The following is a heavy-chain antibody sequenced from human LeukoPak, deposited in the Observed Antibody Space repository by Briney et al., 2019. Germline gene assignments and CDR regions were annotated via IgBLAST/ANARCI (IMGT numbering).Heavy chain of an antibody. CDR3: ARAIISGSYLDFDY. D-gene: IGHD1-26*01. V-gene: IGHV3-74*01. CDR1: GLAFSKSW. J-gene: IGHJ4*02. Sequence: PGGSLRLSCTASGLAFSKSWMHWVRQAPGKGLVWVSRINIDTTVTTYADSVKGRFTISRDNAKNTLYLQMNSLRGDDTAVYYCARAIISGSYLDFDYRGQGSLVTVSS. CDR2: INIDTTVT.